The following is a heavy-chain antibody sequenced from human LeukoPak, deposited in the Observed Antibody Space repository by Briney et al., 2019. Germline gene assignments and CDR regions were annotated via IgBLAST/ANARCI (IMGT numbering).Heavy chain of an antibody. Sequence: PGGSLRLSCAASGFTFSSYSMNWVRQAPGKGLEWVSSISSSSSYIYYADSVKGRFTISRDNSKNTLYLQMNSLRAEDTAVYYCAREGGAALGYWGQGTLVTVSS. J-gene: IGHJ4*02. CDR2: ISSSSSYI. CDR1: GFTFSSYS. D-gene: IGHD6-6*01. V-gene: IGHV3-21*01. CDR3: AREGGAALGY.